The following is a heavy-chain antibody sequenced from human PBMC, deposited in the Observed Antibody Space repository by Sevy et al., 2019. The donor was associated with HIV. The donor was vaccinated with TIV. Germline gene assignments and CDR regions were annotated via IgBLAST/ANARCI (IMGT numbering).Heavy chain of an antibody. V-gene: IGHV1-18*01. J-gene: IGHJ6*02. Sequence: ASAKVSCKASGYTFTTNGISWVRQAPGQGLEWMGWISAYYGNTNYAQKLQGRVTLTIDTSTATAYMELRSLRSDDTAVYYCARDRDYMLDVWGQGTAVTVSS. CDR1: GYTFTTNG. CDR3: ARDRDYMLDV. D-gene: IGHD4-4*01. CDR2: ISAYYGNT.